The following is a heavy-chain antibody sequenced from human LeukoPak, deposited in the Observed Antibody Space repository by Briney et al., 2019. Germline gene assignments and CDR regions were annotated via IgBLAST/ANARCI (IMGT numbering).Heavy chain of an antibody. CDR1: GFTVISNY. D-gene: IGHD3-10*02. CDR3: ARAPPGVLSSGIYRGEAFDI. J-gene: IGHJ3*02. Sequence: GGSLRLSCAASGFTVISNYMCCVRQAPGKGLEWVSVIYSGGSTYYADSVKGRFTISRDNSKNTLYLQMNSLRAEDTAVYYCARAPPGVLSSGIYRGEAFDIWGQATMVTVSS. V-gene: IGHV3-53*01. CDR2: IYSGGST.